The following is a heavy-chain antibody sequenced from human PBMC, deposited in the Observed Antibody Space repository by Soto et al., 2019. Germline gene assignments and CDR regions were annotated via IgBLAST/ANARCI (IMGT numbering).Heavy chain of an antibody. CDR2: INAGNGNT. V-gene: IGHV1-3*01. Sequence: VASVKVSCKASGYTFTSYAMHWVRQAPGQRLEWMGWINAGNGNTKYSQKFQGRVTITRDTSASTAYMELSSLRSEDTAVYYCAREYYYDSSGYSYDAFDIWGQGTMVTVSS. CDR3: AREYYYDSSGYSYDAFDI. D-gene: IGHD3-22*01. J-gene: IGHJ3*02. CDR1: GYTFTSYA.